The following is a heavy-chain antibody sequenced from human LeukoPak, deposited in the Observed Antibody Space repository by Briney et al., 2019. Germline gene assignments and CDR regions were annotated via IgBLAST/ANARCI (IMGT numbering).Heavy chain of an antibody. CDR1: GGSISSYY. D-gene: IGHD3-22*01. Sequence: SETLSLTCTVSGGSISSYYWSWIRQPAGKGLKWIGRIYTSGSTNYNPSLKSRVTMSVDTSKNQFSLKLSSVTAADTAVYYCARSDRDYYDSSGYYYFDYWGQGTQVTVSS. CDR2: IYTSGST. V-gene: IGHV4-4*07. CDR3: ARSDRDYYDSSGYYYFDY. J-gene: IGHJ4*02.